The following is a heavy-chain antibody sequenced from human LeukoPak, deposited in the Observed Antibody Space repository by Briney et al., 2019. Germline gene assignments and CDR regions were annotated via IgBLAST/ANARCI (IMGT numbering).Heavy chain of an antibody. J-gene: IGHJ3*02. CDR1: GFTFDDYG. CDR3: ARDSLLAYYYDSSGYYVRDAFDI. CDR2: IHWNGGRT. D-gene: IGHD3-22*01. Sequence: PGGSLRLSCAASGFTFDDYGMSWVRQAPGKGLEWVSGIHWNGGRTRYADSVKGRFTISRDNAKNSLYLQMNSLRAEDTALYYCARDSLLAYYYDSSGYYVRDAFDIWGQGTMVTVSS. V-gene: IGHV3-20*04.